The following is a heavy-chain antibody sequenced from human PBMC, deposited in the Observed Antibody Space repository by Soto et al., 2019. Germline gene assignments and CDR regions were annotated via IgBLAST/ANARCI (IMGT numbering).Heavy chain of an antibody. Sequence: HSETLSLTCAVYGGSFSGYYWSWIRQPPGKGLEWIGYVYYSGSANYNPSLKSRVTISVDTSKNQFSLNLRSVTAADTAVYFCARVYGSPAYYFDYWGRGTLVTVSS. D-gene: IGHD3-10*01. J-gene: IGHJ4*02. V-gene: IGHV4-34*11. CDR2: VYYSGSA. CDR1: GGSFSGYY. CDR3: ARVYGSPAYYFDY.